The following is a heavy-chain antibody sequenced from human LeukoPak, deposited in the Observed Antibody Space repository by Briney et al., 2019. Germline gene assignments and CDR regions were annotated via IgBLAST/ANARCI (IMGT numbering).Heavy chain of an antibody. V-gene: IGHV5-51*01. CDR1: GYSFTSCW. D-gene: IGHD3-22*01. CDR2: IYPGDSDS. CDR3: ARREGGYYDTSGYYRY. Sequence: GESLKISCKGSGYSFTSCWIGWVRQMPGKGLEWMGIIYPGDSDSRYSPSFQGQVTISADKSISTAYLQWSSLKASDTAIYYCARREGGYYDTSGYYRYWGQGTLVTVSS. J-gene: IGHJ4*02.